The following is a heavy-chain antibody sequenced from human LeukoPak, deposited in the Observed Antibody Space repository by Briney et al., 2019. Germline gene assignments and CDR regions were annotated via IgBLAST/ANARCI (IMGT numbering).Heavy chain of an antibody. J-gene: IGHJ5*02. CDR2: IYYTGST. V-gene: IGHV4-59*01. CDR3: ARLRNYGNSPNWFDP. D-gene: IGHD3-16*01. CDR1: GGSISSNY. Sequence: KPSETLSLTCSVSGGSISSNYWSWIRQPPAKGPKKIGYIYYTGSTKYNPSLKSRVTISVDTSKNQFSLKLSSVTAADTAIYYCARLRNYGNSPNWFDPWGQGTLVTVSS.